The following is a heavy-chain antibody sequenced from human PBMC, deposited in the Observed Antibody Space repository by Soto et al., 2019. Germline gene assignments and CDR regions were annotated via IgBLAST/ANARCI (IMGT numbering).Heavy chain of an antibody. CDR3: ARGSYYGSGSRLYYYYYYYMDV. CDR1: GGTFSSYT. J-gene: IGHJ6*03. CDR2: IIPILGIA. D-gene: IGHD3-10*01. Sequence: SVKVSCKASGGTFSSYTISWVRQAPGQGLEWMGRIIPILGIANYAQKFQGRVTITADKSTSTAYMELSSLRSEDTAVYYCARGSYYGSGSRLYYYYYYYMDVWGKGTTVTVSS. V-gene: IGHV1-69*02.